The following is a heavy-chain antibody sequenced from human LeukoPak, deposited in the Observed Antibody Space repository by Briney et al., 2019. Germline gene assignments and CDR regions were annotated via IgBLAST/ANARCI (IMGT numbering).Heavy chain of an antibody. CDR2: INPSGGST. J-gene: IGHJ4*02. D-gene: IGHD2-15*01. Sequence: GASVKVSCKASGYTFTRYYMHWVRQAPGQGLEWMGIINPSGGSTSYAQKFQGRVTMTRDTSTSTVYMELNSLRSEDTAVYYCAKGYCSGGIRYSYDYWGQGTLVTVSS. V-gene: IGHV1-46*01. CDR1: GYTFTRYY. CDR3: AKGYCSGGIRYSYDY.